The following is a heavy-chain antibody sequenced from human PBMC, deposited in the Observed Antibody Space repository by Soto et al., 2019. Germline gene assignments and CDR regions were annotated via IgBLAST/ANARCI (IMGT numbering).Heavy chain of an antibody. D-gene: IGHD2-2*01. CDR3: ARDLSSTSWTAYGMDA. V-gene: IGHV4-31*03. J-gene: IGHJ6*02. CDR1: GGSISSGGYY. CDR2: IFYSGST. Sequence: PSETLSLTCTVSGGSISSGGYYWSCIRQHPGKGLEWIGYIFYSGSTYYNPSLKSRVTISVDTSKNQFSLKLSSVTAADTAVYYCARDLSSTSWTAYGMDAWGQGTTVTVSS.